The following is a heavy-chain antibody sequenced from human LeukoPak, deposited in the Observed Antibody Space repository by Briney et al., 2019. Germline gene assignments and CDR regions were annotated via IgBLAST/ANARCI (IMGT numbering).Heavy chain of an antibody. CDR1: GYTFTSYG. D-gene: IGHD5-24*01. CDR3: ARTTSRDGYSFDN. CDR2: ISAYNGNT. V-gene: IGHV1-18*01. Sequence: ASVKVSCKASGYTFTSYGISWVRQAPGQGLEWMGWISAYNGNTNYAQRLQGRVTLTTDTFTNTAYMELRSLRSDDTSLYYCARTTSRDGYSFDNWGQGTLVTVSS. J-gene: IGHJ4*02.